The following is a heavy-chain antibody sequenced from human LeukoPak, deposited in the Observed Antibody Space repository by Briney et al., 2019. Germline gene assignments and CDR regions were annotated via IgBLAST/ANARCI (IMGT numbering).Heavy chain of an antibody. V-gene: IGHV1-46*01. CDR2: INPSIGTT. Sequence: ASVKVSCKASGYTFTSYYIHWVRQAPGQGLEWMGIINPSIGTTTYAQKFQGRVTMTRDTSTNTVYMELSSLRSEDTAVYYCARGYYDILTGLPLDYWGQGTLVTVSS. CDR3: ARGYYDILTGLPLDY. D-gene: IGHD3-9*01. J-gene: IGHJ4*02. CDR1: GYTFTSYY.